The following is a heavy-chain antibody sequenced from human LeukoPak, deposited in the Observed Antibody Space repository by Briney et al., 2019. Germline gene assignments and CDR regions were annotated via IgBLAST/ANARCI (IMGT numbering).Heavy chain of an antibody. Sequence: ASVKVSCKASGGTFSSYAISWVRQAPGQGLEWMGRIIAILGIANYAQKLQGRVTITADKSTSTDYMELSSRRSEDTAVYYCARGNCYGSGSYYNDYCGQEALVTVSS. J-gene: IGHJ4*02. CDR1: GGTFSSYA. D-gene: IGHD3-10*01. CDR3: ARGNCYGSGSYYNDY. V-gene: IGHV1-69*04. CDR2: IIAILGIA.